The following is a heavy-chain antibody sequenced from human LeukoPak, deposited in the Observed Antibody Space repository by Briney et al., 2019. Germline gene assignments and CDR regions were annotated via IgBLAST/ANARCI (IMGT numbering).Heavy chain of an antibody. J-gene: IGHJ6*03. Sequence: PSETLSLTCAVYGGSFSGYYWSWIRQPPGKGLEWIGEINHSGSTNYNPSLKSRVTISVDTSKNQSSLKLSSVTAADTAVYYCASLAITMVRGVIINYYYYYMDVWGKGTTVTVSS. CDR1: GGSFSGYY. D-gene: IGHD3-10*01. CDR3: ASLAITMVRGVIINYYYYYMDV. V-gene: IGHV4-34*01. CDR2: INHSGST.